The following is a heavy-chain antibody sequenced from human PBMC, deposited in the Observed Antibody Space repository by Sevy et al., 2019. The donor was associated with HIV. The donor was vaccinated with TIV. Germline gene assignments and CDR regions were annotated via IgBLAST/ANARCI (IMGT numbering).Heavy chain of an antibody. CDR2: LSYDGSSK. CDR3: AILGVDCVTTNCYGMRSLSFDF. J-gene: IGHJ4*02. D-gene: IGHD2-2*01. Sequence: GGSLRLACAASGFTFSSFAMHWVRLAPGKGLEWVAVLSYDGSSKDYPDSVKGRFTISRDNAKNTLYLQMNRLRPEDRAVYFCAILGVDCVTTNCYGMRSLSFDFWGQGTLVTVSS. V-gene: IGHV3-30-3*01. CDR1: GFTFSSFA.